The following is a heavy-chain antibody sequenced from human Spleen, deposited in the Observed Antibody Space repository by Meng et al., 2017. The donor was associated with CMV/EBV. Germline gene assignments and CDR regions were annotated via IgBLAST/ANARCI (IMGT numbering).Heavy chain of an antibody. V-gene: IGHV3-15*01. CDR2: IKSKTDGGTT. D-gene: IGHD3-3*01. Sequence: SCAASGCTFSNAWMSWVRQAPGKGLEWVGRIKSKTDGGTTDYAAPVKGRFTISRDDSKNTLYLQMNSLKTEDTAVYYCSTIFGVVKDYWGQGTLVTVSS. CDR1: GCTFSNAW. CDR3: STIFGVVKDY. J-gene: IGHJ4*02.